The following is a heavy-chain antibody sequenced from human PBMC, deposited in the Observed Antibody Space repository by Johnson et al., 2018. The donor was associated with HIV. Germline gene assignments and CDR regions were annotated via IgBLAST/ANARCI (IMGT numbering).Heavy chain of an antibody. CDR3: AKGSGSGWLRDAFDI. CDR2: IVYDGSKK. V-gene: IGHV3-30*02. J-gene: IGHJ3*02. Sequence: QMHLVESGGGVVQPGGSLILSCAASGFTFRSNAMHWVRQAPGKGLEWVAFIVYDGSKKYYADSVKGRFTISRDNSKNTLYLEMNSLRAEDTAVYYCAKGSGSGWLRDAFDIWGQGTMVTVSS. D-gene: IGHD6-19*01. CDR1: GFTFRSNA.